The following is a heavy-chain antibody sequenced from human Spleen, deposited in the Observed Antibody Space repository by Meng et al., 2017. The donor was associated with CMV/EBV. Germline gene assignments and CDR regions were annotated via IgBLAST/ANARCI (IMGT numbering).Heavy chain of an antibody. J-gene: IGHJ4*02. V-gene: IGHV3-9*01. CDR1: GFNFDHFA. CDR2: ISWNSDNI. Sequence: SLKISCAASGFNFDHFAMHWVRQAPGKGLEWVAGISWNSDNIGYADSVKGRFTISRDNAKNSLYLQMKSLRPDDTALYYCASIGSPTGDFDYWGQGTLVTVSS. CDR3: ASIGSPTGDFDY. D-gene: IGHD1-26*01.